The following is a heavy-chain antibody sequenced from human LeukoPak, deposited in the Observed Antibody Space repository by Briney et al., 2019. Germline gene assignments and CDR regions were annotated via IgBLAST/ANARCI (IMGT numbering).Heavy chain of an antibody. J-gene: IGHJ4*02. V-gene: IGHV1-2*02. D-gene: IGHD6-19*01. CDR1: GYTFTGYY. Sequence: ASVKVSCKASGYTFTGYYMHWVRQAPGQGLEWMGWINPNSGGTKYAQKFQGRVTMTRDTSISTAYMELSRLTSDDTAVYYCASGGERYSSGWYGDYWGQGTLVTVSS. CDR3: ASGGERYSSGWYGDY. CDR2: INPNSGGT.